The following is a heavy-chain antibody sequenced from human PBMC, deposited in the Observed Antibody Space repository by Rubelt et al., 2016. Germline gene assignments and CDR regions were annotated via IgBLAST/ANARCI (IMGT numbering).Heavy chain of an antibody. Sequence: EVQLVESGGGLVQPGGSLRVSCVASGFTFSNYWMDWVRQAPGKGLEWVANIKQDGREKYYVDSVKGRFINSRDNAQNSLSLQMNSLRAEDTAVYYCSGTLDSCGQGTLVTVSS. V-gene: IGHV3-7*05. CDR1: GFTFSNYW. CDR3: SGTLDS. J-gene: IGHJ5*01. CDR2: IKQDGREK.